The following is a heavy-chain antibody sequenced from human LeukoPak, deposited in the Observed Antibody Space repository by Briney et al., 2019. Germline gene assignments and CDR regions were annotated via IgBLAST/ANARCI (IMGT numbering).Heavy chain of an antibody. V-gene: IGHV1-46*01. D-gene: IGHD5-18*01. J-gene: IGHJ4*02. CDR2: INPTGGIT. Sequence: APVKVSCKASGYTFTSYNIHWVRQAPGQGREWMGIINPTGGITGYAQKFQGRVTMTRDTSPTTVYMEMSSLRSEDTAVYYCARDTAGGWNYFDYWGQGTLVTVSS. CDR3: ARDTAGGWNYFDY. CDR1: GYTFTSYN.